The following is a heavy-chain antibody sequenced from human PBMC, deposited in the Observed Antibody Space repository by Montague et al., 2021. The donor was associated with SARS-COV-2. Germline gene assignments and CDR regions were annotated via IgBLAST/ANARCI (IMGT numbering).Heavy chain of an antibody. V-gene: IGHV4-59*08. Sequence: ETLSLTCTVSGDSISGYYWTWIRQAPEKGLEWIGYIYHTGSTNYNPSFKGRVIISVDTSTNQLSLRLTSVSAADSAKYFCARHRRFGVPVAGGAYCDHWGQGTQVTVSS. J-gene: IGHJ4*02. CDR3: ARHRRFGVPVAGGAYCDH. D-gene: IGHD6-19*01. CDR1: GDSISGYY. CDR2: IYHTGST.